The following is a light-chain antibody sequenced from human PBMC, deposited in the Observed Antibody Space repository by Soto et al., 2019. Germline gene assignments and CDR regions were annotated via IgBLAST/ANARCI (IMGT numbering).Light chain of an antibody. Sequence: DIVMTQSPDSLAVSLGERATINCKSSQSVLYSSNNKNYLAWYQQNPGQPPKLLIYWASTRESGVPDRFSGSGSGTDFTLTISRLEPEDFGIYYCQQYGNSPPITFGQGTRLQIK. J-gene: IGKJ5*01. CDR2: WAS. CDR1: QSVLYSSNNKNY. CDR3: QQYGNSPPIT. V-gene: IGKV4-1*01.